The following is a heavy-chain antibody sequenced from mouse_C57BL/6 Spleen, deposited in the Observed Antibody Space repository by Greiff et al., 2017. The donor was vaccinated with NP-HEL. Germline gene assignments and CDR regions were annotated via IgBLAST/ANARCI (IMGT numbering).Heavy chain of an antibody. D-gene: IGHD2-2*01. CDR2: ISYDGSN. Sequence: EVQLQESGPGLVKPSQSLSLTCSVTGYSITSGYYWNWIRQFPGNKLEWMGYISYDGSNNYNPSLKNRISITRDTSKNQFFLKLNSVTTEDTATYYCARDGVYYGYDGRFAYWGQGTLVTVSA. CDR1: GYSITSGYY. V-gene: IGHV3-6*01. J-gene: IGHJ3*01. CDR3: ARDGVYYGYDGRFAY.